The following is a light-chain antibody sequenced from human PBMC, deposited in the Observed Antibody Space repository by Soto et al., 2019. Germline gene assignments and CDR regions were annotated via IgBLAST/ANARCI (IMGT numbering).Light chain of an antibody. CDR1: QSVTNN. CDR3: QQYSHWPPLS. Sequence: EIVMTQSPATLSVSPGERATLSCRASQSVTNNLAWYQVKPGQAPRLLIYVASTRATGIPARFSGSGSGTEFNLTISSLQSVDFAVYYCQQYSHWPPLSFGGGTKVEI. CDR2: VAS. V-gene: IGKV3-15*01. J-gene: IGKJ4*01.